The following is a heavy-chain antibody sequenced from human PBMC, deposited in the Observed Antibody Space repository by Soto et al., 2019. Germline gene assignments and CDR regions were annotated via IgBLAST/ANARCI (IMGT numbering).Heavy chain of an antibody. Sequence: PSETLSLTCAVSGDSISSTNWGWSWVRQPPGKGLEWIGEIYHSGSTTYNPSLKNRVNISLDKSKNQFSLRLSYVTAADTAVYYCERVDSSSSPNRCDPWVQGILVTVSS. CDR1: GDSISSTNW. J-gene: IGHJ5*02. CDR2: IYHSGST. V-gene: IGHV4-4*02. CDR3: ERVDSSSSPNRCDP. D-gene: IGHD6-6*01.